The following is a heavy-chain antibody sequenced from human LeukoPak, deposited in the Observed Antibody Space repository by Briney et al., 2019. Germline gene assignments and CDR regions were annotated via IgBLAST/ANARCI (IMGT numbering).Heavy chain of an antibody. J-gene: IGHJ6*02. CDR3: ASRGPTTVTPSDYYYYGMDV. V-gene: IGHV1-8*01. Sequence: ASVKVSCKASGYTFTSYDINWVRQATGQGLEWMGWMSPNSGNTGYAQKFQGRVTMTRNTSISTAYMELSSLRSEDTAVYYCASRGPTTVTPSDYYYYGMDVWGQGTTVTVSS. CDR1: GYTFTSYD. D-gene: IGHD4-17*01. CDR2: MSPNSGNT.